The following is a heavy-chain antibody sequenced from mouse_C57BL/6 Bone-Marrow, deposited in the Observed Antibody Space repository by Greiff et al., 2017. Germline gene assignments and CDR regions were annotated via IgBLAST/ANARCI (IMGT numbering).Heavy chain of an antibody. V-gene: IGHV1-82*01. Sequence: QVQLQQSGPELVKPGASVKISCKASGYAFSSSWMNWVKQRPGKGLEWIGRIYPGDGDTNYNGKFKGKATLTADKSSSTSYMQLSSLTSEDSAVDFCARGCYDAWFAYWGQGTLVTVSA. CDR2: IYPGDGDT. CDR1: GYAFSSSW. J-gene: IGHJ3*01. CDR3: ARGCYDAWFAY. D-gene: IGHD2-12*01.